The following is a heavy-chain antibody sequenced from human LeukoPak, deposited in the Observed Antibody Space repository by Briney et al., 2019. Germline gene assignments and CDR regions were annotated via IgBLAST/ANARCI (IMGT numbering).Heavy chain of an antibody. D-gene: IGHD3-10*01. CDR3: MCPLTRIDGSGSYPAP. CDR2: IRYDGSNK. CDR1: GFTFSSYG. V-gene: IGHV3-30*02. J-gene: IGHJ5*02. Sequence: PGGSLRLSCAASGFTFSSYGMHWVRQAPGKGLEWVAFIRYDGSNKYYADSVKGRFTISRDNSKNTLYLQMNSLRAEDTAVYYCMCPLTRIDGSGSYPAPWGQGTLVTVSS.